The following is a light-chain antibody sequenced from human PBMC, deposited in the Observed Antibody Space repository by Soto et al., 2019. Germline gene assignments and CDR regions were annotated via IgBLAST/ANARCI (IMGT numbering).Light chain of an antibody. V-gene: IGKV1-33*01. CDR2: DAS. CDR3: QQYDNLPLT. J-gene: IGKJ4*01. Sequence: DIQMTQSPSSLSASVGDRVTITCQASQDISNYLNWYQQNPGKAPKLLIDDASHLETGVPSRFSGSGSGTDFTFTISSLQPEDIATYYCQQYDNLPLTFGGGTKVDIK. CDR1: QDISNY.